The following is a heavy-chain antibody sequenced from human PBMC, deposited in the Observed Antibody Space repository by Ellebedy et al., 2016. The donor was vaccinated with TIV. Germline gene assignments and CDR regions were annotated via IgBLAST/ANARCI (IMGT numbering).Heavy chain of an antibody. CDR2: TSGDGRSA. CDR3: ARSSNWGGGFDP. CDR1: GFTANNFW. D-gene: IGHD7-27*01. Sequence: PGGSLRLSCAASGFTANNFWIHWVRQAPGKGLVWVSRTSGDGRSAIYADFVKGRFTISRDNAKDTLFLQMNSLRAEDTAVYYCARSSNWGGGFDPWGQGTLVTVSS. J-gene: IGHJ5*02. V-gene: IGHV3-74*01.